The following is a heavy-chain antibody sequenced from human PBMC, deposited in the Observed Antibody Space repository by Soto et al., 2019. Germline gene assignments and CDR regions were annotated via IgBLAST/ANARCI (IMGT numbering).Heavy chain of an antibody. CDR2: INHSGST. V-gene: IGHV4-34*01. D-gene: IGHD3-10*01. Sequence: QVQLQQWGAGLLKPSETLSLTCAVYGGSFSGYYWSWIRQPPGKGLEWMGEINHSGSTNYNPSLKSRVTRSVDTSKNQFSLKLSSVTAADTAVYYCACCMGTLVRGVDYYGMDVWGQGTTVTVSS. J-gene: IGHJ6*02. CDR3: ACCMGTLVRGVDYYGMDV. CDR1: GGSFSGYY.